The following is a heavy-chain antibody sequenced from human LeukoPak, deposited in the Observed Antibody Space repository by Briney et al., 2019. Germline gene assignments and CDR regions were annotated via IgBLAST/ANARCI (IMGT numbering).Heavy chain of an antibody. CDR1: GFTFSSYW. J-gene: IGHJ5*02. D-gene: IGHD3-16*01. Sequence: GGSLRLSCAASGFTFSSYWMYWVRQAPGKGPVWVSSIKTDGRITNYADSVKGRFTISRDNAKNTVYLQMNSLRVEDTAVYYCGERRWGNHWGQGTLVTVSS. CDR3: GERRWGNH. V-gene: IGHV3-74*01. CDR2: IKTDGRIT.